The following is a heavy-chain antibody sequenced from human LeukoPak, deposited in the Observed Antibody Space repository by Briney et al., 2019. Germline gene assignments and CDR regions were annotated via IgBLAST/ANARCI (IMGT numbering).Heavy chain of an antibody. Sequence: SVKVFCKASGGTFGSYAISWVRQAPGQGLEWMGGIIPIFGTANYAQKFQGRVTITADKSTSTAYMELSSLRSEDTAVYYCAKEEDGSGSYYNGNWFDPWGQGTLVTVSS. D-gene: IGHD3-10*01. J-gene: IGHJ5*02. CDR1: GGTFGSYA. CDR2: IIPIFGTA. V-gene: IGHV1-69*06. CDR3: AKEEDGSGSYYNGNWFDP.